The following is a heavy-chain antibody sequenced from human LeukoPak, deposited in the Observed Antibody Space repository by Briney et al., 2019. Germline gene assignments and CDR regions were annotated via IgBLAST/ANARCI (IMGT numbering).Heavy chain of an antibody. V-gene: IGHV1-2*02. CDR1: GYTFTGYY. Sequence: GASVKVSCKASGYTFTGYYMHWVRQATGQGLEWMGWINPNSGDTNYAQKFQGRVTMTRDTSISTAYVGLSRLRSDDTAVYYCVTLGATNFDYWGQGTLVTLSS. D-gene: IGHD1-26*01. CDR3: VTLGATNFDY. CDR2: INPNSGDT. J-gene: IGHJ4*02.